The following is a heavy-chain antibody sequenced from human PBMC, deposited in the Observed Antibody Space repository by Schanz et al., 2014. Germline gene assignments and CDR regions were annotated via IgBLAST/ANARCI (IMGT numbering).Heavy chain of an antibody. Sequence: DVQLVDSGGGLVQPGGSLRLSCAASGFTVSNSYIHWVRQAPGKGLEWVSNISPTGSSTYYADSVKGRFTISRDNSKNTLYLQMNSLRAEDTAIYFCARDGDFDYWGQGTLVTVSS. V-gene: IGHV3-53*01. CDR3: ARDGDFDY. CDR1: GFTVSNSY. J-gene: IGHJ4*02. CDR2: SPTGSST.